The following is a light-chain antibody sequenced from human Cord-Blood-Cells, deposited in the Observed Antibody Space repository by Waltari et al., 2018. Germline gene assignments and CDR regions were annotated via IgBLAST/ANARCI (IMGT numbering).Light chain of an antibody. V-gene: IGLV2-14*01. J-gene: IGLJ1*01. Sequence: QSALTQPASVSGSPGQSITISCTGTSSDVGGYNYVSWYQQHPGKAPKLMIYEFSTRPSGVSTRFSGSKSGNTASLAICGLQAEYEADYHCSSYTSSSTLDAFGAGTKVTVL. CDR3: SSYTSSSTLDA. CDR2: EFS. CDR1: SSDVGGYNY.